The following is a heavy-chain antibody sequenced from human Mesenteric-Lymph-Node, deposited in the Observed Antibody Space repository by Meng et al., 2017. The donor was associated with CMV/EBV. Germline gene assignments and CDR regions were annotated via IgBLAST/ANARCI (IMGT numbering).Heavy chain of an antibody. CDR2: INHSGST. J-gene: IGHJ4*02. CDR3: ARGSSYDILTGYFNY. D-gene: IGHD3-9*01. CDR1: GGSFSGYY. V-gene: IGHV4-34*01. Sequence: QGRLHQWGAGLFKPSETLSVTCAVYGGSFSGYYWNWIRQSPEKGLEWIGEINHSGSTTYNPSFTSRIIISVDTSTNQISLNMSSVTAADTAVYYCARGSSYDILTGYFNYWGQGALVTVSS.